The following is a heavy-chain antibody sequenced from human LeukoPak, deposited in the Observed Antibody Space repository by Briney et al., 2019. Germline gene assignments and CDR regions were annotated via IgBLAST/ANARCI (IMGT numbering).Heavy chain of an antibody. CDR1: GFTFSTYA. J-gene: IGHJ4*02. CDR3: AKDSRSTGWYKDS. D-gene: IGHD6-19*01. Sequence: QPGGSLRLSRAASGFTFSTYAMSWVRQAPGKGLEWVSGISGSGSSTYYADSVKGRFTISRDNSKNTLYLQMTSLRTEDTAVYYCAKDSRSTGWYKDSWGQGTLVTVSS. CDR2: ISGSGSST. V-gene: IGHV3-23*01.